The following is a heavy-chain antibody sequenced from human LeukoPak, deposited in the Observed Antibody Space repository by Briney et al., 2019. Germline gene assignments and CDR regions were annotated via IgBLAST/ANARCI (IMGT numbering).Heavy chain of an antibody. D-gene: IGHD2-2*01. CDR2: MNPDSGNT. CDR3: ARDPGGYCSSTSCYLNWFDP. J-gene: IGHJ5*02. CDR1: GYTFTSYD. Sequence: ASVKVSCKASGYTFTSYDINWVRQATGQGREWMGWMNPDSGNTGYAQKFQGRVTITRDTSASTAYMELSSLRSEDTAVYYCARDPGGYCSSTSCYLNWFDPWGQGTLVTVSS. V-gene: IGHV1-8*01.